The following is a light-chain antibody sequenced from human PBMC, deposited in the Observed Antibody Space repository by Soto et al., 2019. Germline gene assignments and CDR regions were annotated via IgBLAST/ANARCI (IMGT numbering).Light chain of an antibody. CDR2: DAS. CDR3: HQRTKWPLT. J-gene: IGKJ4*01. Sequence: EIVLTQSPATLSLSPGERASLSCRASQSISVYLAWYQQKLGQAPRLLIYDASNRATGIPARFSGSGSGTDFTLTISSLEPEDFAVYYCHQRTKWPLTFGGGTKVEIK. CDR1: QSISVY. V-gene: IGKV3-11*01.